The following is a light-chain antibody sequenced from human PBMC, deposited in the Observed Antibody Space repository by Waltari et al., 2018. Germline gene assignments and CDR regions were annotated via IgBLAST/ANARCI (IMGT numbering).Light chain of an antibody. CDR2: DVT. J-gene: IGLJ3*02. CDR1: SSDIGSHNL. Sequence: QSALPQPASVSASPGQSITISCQGTSSDIGSHNLFSWYQQHPGKAPTLMIYDVTTRPSGVSNRFSGSKSGYTASLTVSGLQAEDESDYYCCSYAGDSLWVFGGGTKLTVL. CDR3: CSYAGDSLWV. V-gene: IGLV2-23*02.